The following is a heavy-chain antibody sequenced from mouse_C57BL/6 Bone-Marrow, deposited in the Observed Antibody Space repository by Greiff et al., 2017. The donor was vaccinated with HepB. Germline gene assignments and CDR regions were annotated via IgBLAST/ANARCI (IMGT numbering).Heavy chain of an antibody. CDR3: ARSGGWFAY. V-gene: IGHV1-4*01. CDR2: INPSSGYT. D-gene: IGHD4-1*01. CDR1: GYTFTSYT. J-gene: IGHJ3*01. Sequence: VQLVESGAELARPGASVKMSCKASGYTFTSYTMHWVKQRPGQGLEWIGYINPSSGYTKYNQKFKDKATLTADKSSSTAYMQLSSLTSEDSAVYYCARSGGWFAYWGQGTLVTVSA.